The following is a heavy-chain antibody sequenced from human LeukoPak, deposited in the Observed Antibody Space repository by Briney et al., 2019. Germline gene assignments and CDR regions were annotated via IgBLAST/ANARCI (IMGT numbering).Heavy chain of an antibody. V-gene: IGHV3-74*01. J-gene: IGHJ4*02. CDR2: INSDGSST. D-gene: IGHD1-26*01. CDR3: ARAPRYSGSYSDIQVFDY. Sequence: TGGSLRLSCAASGFTFSSYWMHWVRQAPGKGLEWVSRINSDGSSTSYADSVKGRFTISRDNAKNTLYLQMNSLRAEDTAVYYCARAPRYSGSYSDIQVFDYWGQGTLVTVSS. CDR1: GFTFSSYW.